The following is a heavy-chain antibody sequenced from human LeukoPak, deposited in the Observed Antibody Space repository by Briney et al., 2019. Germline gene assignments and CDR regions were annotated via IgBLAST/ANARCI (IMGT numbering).Heavy chain of an antibody. CDR3: ARDPPDYYYDSSGYYWTKIIDAFDI. CDR1: GYSISRGYY. CDR2: IYHSGST. J-gene: IGHJ3*02. D-gene: IGHD3-22*01. Sequence: SETLSLTCTVYGYSISRGYYWGWIRQPPGKGLGWIGGIYHSGSTYYNPSLKSRVTISVDTSKNQFSLKLSSVTAADTAVYYCARDPPDYYYDSSGYYWTKIIDAFDIWGQGTMVTVSS. V-gene: IGHV4-38-2*02.